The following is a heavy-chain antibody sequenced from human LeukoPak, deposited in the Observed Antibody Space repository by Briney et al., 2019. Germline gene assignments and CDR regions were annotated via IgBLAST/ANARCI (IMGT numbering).Heavy chain of an antibody. D-gene: IGHD4-17*01. CDR3: ARGRGDVFDI. CDR1: GDSVSSNSAA. V-gene: IGHV6-1*01. Sequence: QTLSLTCAISGDSVSSNSAAWNWIRQSPSRGLEWLGRTFYRSRWYNDYAVSVTGRIIINPDTAKNHFSLQLNSVTPEDTAVYYCARGRGDVFDIWGQGTMVTVSS. CDR2: TFYRSRWYN. J-gene: IGHJ3*02.